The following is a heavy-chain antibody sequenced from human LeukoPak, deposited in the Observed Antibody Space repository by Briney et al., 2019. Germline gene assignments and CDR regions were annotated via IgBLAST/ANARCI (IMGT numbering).Heavy chain of an antibody. CDR1: GFTFSSYW. CDR3: ARVKYYYDSSGYNYYYYYMDV. D-gene: IGHD3-22*01. CDR2: IKQDGSEK. V-gene: IGHV3-7*01. J-gene: IGHJ6*03. Sequence: GGSLRLSCAASGFTFSSYWMSWVRQAPGKGLEWVANIKQDGSEKYHVDSVKGRFTISRDNAKNSLYLQMNSLRAEDTAVYYCARVKYYYDSSGYNYYYYYMDVWGKGTTVTVSS.